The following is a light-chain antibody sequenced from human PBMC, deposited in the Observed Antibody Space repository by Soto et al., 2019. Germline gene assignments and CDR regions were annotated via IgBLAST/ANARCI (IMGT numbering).Light chain of an antibody. J-gene: IGKJ2*01. V-gene: IGKV3-15*01. CDR3: QQYNNWPPFMYT. CDR2: DTS. Sequence: EILMTQSPPTLSLSPGERATLSCTASQTIYTNLAWYQQKPGQAPRLLIYDTSTRATGIPVRFSGSGSGTEFTLTISSLQSEDFGVCYCQQYNNWPPFMYTFGQGTTVEIK. CDR1: QTIYTN.